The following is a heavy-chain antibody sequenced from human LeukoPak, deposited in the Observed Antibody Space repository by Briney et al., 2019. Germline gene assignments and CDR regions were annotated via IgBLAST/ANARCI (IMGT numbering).Heavy chain of an antibody. CDR1: GFTFSRYS. V-gene: IGHV3-21*01. J-gene: IGHJ6*04. D-gene: IGHD3-10*01. Sequence: PGGSLRLSCAASGFTFSRYSMNWVRQAPGKGLEWVSSISSSSSYIYYADSVKGRFTNSRDNAKNSLYLQMNSLRAEDTAVYYCASSIYFTMDRGVIILGPYYYYGMDVWGKRTTVTVSS. CDR3: ASSIYFTMDRGVIILGPYYYYGMDV. CDR2: ISSSSSYI.